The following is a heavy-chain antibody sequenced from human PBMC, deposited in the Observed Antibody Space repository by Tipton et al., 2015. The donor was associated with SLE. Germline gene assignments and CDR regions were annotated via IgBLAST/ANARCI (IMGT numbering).Heavy chain of an antibody. V-gene: IGHV3-74*01. CDR3: VREMEAASGTAFDY. CDR1: GFSFSYYW. J-gene: IGHJ4*02. CDR2: INTAGSST. D-gene: IGHD6-13*01. Sequence: GSLRLSCATSGFSFSYYWMHWVRQVPGKGLMWVSRINTAGSSTSYVDSVKGRFTISRDNAKHTLFLQMNSLTAEDTAVYYCVREMEAASGTAFDYWGQGTLVTVSS.